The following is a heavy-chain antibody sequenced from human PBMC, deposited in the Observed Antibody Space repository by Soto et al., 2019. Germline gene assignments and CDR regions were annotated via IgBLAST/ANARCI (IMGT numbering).Heavy chain of an antibody. Sequence: QVQLQESGPGLVKPSETLSLTCTVSGGSISSYYWSWIRQPPGKGLEWIGYIYYSGSTNYNPSLMTRVIISADTSKNQFSVKLSYVTAADTALYYCAGTRGYCSGGSCPTVVDYWGQGTLVPVSS. CDR2: IYYSGST. CDR3: AGTRGYCSGGSCPTVVDY. V-gene: IGHV4-59*01. D-gene: IGHD2-15*01. CDR1: GGSISSYY. J-gene: IGHJ4*02.